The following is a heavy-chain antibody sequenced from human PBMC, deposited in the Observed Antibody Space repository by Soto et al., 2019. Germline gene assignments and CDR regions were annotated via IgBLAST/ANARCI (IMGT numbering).Heavy chain of an antibody. CDR1: GATFSSYA. D-gene: IGHD5-12*01. CDR2: IVPTVDTS. CDR3: VSVVAIPGYPDN. Sequence: QVQLVQSGAEVRQPASSVKVSCKTSGATFSSYAITWVRQAPGQGLEWMGGIVPTVDTSTYAQKFQGRVTMSAHXFTNTVYMELSSLRSDDTAVYYCVSVVAIPGYPDNWGQGTLVTVSS. V-gene: IGHV1-69*12. J-gene: IGHJ4*02.